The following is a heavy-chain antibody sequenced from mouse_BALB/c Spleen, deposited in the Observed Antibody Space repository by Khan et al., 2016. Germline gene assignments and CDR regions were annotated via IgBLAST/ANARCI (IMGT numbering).Heavy chain of an antibody. CDR3: ASYYGSGYDYFDY. CDR2: IYPGDGDT. Sequence: QVQLQQSGAELARPGASVKLSCKASGYTFTSYWMQWVKQRPGQGLEWIGAIYPGDGDTRYTQKFKGKATLTADKSSSTAYMQRSSLASEDSAVYYCASYYGSGYDYFDYWGQGTTLTVSS. V-gene: IGHV1-87*01. J-gene: IGHJ2*01. D-gene: IGHD1-1*01. CDR1: GYTFTSYW.